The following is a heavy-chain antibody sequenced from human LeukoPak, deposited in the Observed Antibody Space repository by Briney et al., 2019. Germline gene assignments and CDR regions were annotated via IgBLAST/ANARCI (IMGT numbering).Heavy chain of an antibody. Sequence: GGTLRLSCAASGFTFSNYGMSWVRQAPGKGLEWVSAISGSGGSTYYADSVKGRFTISRDNSKNTLYLQMNSLRAEDTAVYYCAKQVGATFYYYYMDVWGKGTTVTVSS. CDR3: AKQVGATFYYYYMDV. J-gene: IGHJ6*03. CDR2: ISGSGGST. V-gene: IGHV3-23*01. CDR1: GFTFSNYG. D-gene: IGHD1-26*01.